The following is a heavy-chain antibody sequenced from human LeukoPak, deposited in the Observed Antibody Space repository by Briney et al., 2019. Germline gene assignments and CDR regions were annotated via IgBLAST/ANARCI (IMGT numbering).Heavy chain of an antibody. J-gene: IGHJ6*03. D-gene: IGHD3-10*01. CDR3: AKGVGGSANYYYMDV. CDR2: IPYDGSNK. Sequence: GGSLRLSCAASGFAFGRHGIHWIRQAPGKGLEWVAFIPYDGSNKFYTDFVKGRFTISRDNSKNTLYLQMNSLRAEDTAVYYCAKGVGGSANYYYMDVWGKGTTVTVSS. CDR1: GFAFGRHG. V-gene: IGHV3-30*02.